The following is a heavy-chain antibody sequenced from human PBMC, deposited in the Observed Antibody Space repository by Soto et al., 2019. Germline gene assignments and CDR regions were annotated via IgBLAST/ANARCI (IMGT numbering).Heavy chain of an antibody. Sequence: GGSLRLSCAASGFIFSSYSMSWVRQAPGKGLEWVAKIKEDGNEKEYVDSVKGRFTISRDNAENSLFLQMNSLRAEDTAVYFCARDPYFGAFDIWGQGTMVTVSS. CDR3: ARDPYFGAFDI. J-gene: IGHJ3*02. D-gene: IGHD3-9*01. CDR2: IKEDGNEK. V-gene: IGHV3-7*01. CDR1: GFIFSSYS.